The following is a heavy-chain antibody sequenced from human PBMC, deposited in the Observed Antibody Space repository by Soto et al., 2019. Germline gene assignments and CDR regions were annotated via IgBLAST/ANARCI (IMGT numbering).Heavy chain of an antibody. J-gene: IGHJ4*02. V-gene: IGHV3-49*03. CDR1: GFTFGDYA. CDR2: ITSKRYGGKT. D-gene: IGHD7-27*01. CDR3: RRLPPNNGDAPFDH. Sequence: PEGSLRLSCITSGFTFGDYAMIWFRQAPGKGQEWVSFITSKRYGGKTEYAASVKGRFTISRDDSKSVAYLQMNSLRTDDTVVYYCRRLPPNNGDAPFDHCVQATLFTDPS.